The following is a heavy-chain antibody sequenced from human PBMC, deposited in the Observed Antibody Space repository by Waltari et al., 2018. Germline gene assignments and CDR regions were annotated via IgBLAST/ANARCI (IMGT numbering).Heavy chain of an antibody. Sequence: QVQLVESGGGVVKPGGSLRLSCTASGYPFSAYAMHWVRQAPGKGLEWVALISHDATKKNYAQSLQGRFTISRDNSRNTLYLEINNVRVADTALYYCAKDDYGDEYFQHWGQGTLVTVSS. J-gene: IGHJ1*01. CDR1: GYPFSAYA. V-gene: IGHV3-30*18. CDR2: ISHDATKK. CDR3: AKDDYGDEYFQH. D-gene: IGHD4-17*01.